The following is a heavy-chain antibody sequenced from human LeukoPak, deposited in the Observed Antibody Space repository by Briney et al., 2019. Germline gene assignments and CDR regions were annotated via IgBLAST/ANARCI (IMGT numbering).Heavy chain of an antibody. Sequence: GGSLRLSCAASGFTFSSYAMHWVRQAPGKGLEWVAVISYDGSNKYYADSVKGRFTISRDNSKNTLYLQMNSLRAEDTAVYYCARGLDYYGSGSPYYHYYYMDVWGKGTTVTVSS. CDR3: ARGLDYYGSGSPYYHYYYMDV. CDR2: ISYDGSNK. J-gene: IGHJ6*03. D-gene: IGHD3-10*01. CDR1: GFTFSSYA. V-gene: IGHV3-30*04.